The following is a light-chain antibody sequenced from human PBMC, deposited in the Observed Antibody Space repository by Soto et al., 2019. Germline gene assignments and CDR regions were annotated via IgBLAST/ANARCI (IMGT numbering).Light chain of an antibody. CDR3: ASYTGSSTYL. CDR1: SGDVGFYDF. V-gene: IGLV2-14*03. Sequence: QSALTRPASMSGSPGQSITISCTGTSGDVGFYDFVSWYQQHPGKVPRLIIYGVTKRPSGVSHRFSGSKSGNTASLTISGLQVEDEAAYSCASYTGSSTYLFGGGTKVTVL. J-gene: IGLJ3*02. CDR2: GVT.